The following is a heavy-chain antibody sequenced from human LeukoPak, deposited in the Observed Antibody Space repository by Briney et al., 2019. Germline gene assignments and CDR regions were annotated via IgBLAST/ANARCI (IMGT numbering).Heavy chain of an antibody. Sequence: SVKVSCKASGGTFSSYAISWVRQAPGQGLEWMGGIIPIFGTANYAQKFQGRVTITTDESTSTAYMELSSLRSEDTAVYYCARGPYIAAAGDYWGQGTLVTVSS. V-gene: IGHV1-69*05. CDR1: GGTFSSYA. J-gene: IGHJ4*02. D-gene: IGHD6-25*01. CDR3: ARGPYIAAAGDY. CDR2: IIPIFGTA.